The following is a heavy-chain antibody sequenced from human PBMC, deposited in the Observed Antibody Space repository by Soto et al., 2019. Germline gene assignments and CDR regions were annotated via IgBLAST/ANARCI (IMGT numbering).Heavy chain of an antibody. Sequence: SETPSLTCAVYGGSFSGYYWSWIRQPSGKAQEWIGEINHSGSTNHNPSLKSRVTISVDTSKNQFSLKLSSVTAADTAVYYCARPDCSGGSCYRNPDAFDIWGQGTMVTVSS. CDR3: ARPDCSGGSCYRNPDAFDI. CDR1: GGSFSGYY. J-gene: IGHJ3*02. V-gene: IGHV4-34*01. D-gene: IGHD2-15*01. CDR2: INHSGST.